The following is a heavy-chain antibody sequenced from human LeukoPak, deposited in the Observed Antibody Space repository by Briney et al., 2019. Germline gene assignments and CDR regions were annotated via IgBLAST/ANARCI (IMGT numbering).Heavy chain of an antibody. CDR1: GFTFSSYA. CDR2: ISGSGGST. CDR3: AKEGYLLSDYGSGSYYSRGYGMDV. D-gene: IGHD3-10*01. Sequence: GGSLRLSCAASGFTFSSYAMSWVRQAPGKGLEWVLAISGSGGSTYYADSVKGRFTISRDNSKNTLYLQMNSLRAEDTAVYYCAKEGYLLSDYGSGSYYSRGYGMDVWGQGTTVTVSS. J-gene: IGHJ6*02. V-gene: IGHV3-23*01.